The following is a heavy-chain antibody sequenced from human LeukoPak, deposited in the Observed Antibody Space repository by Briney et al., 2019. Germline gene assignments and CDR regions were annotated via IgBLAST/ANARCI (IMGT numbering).Heavy chain of an antibody. J-gene: IGHJ5*02. D-gene: IGHD5-24*01. CDR2: INQSGST. V-gene: IGHV4-34*01. Sequence: KTSETLSLTCGVYGESFSGDYWSWIRKPPGKGLEWIGEINQSGSTNYIPSLKSRVTISVDTSKNQFSLKLISVTAADTAVYYCARGRWLQYETWGQGTLVTVSS. CDR3: ARGRWLQYET. CDR1: GESFSGDY.